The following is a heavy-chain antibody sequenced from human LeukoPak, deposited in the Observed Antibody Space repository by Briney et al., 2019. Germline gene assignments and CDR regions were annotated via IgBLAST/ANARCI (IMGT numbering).Heavy chain of an antibody. CDR3: ARQVTGDIVATIPSPLDY. V-gene: IGHV4-39*07. D-gene: IGHD5-12*01. Sequence: PSETLSLTCTVSGGSISSSSYYWGWIRQPPGKGLEWIGSIYYSGSTYYNPSLKSRVTISVDTSKNQFSLKLSSVTAADTAVYYCARQVTGDIVATIPSPLDYWGQGTLVTVSS. CDR2: IYYSGST. J-gene: IGHJ4*02. CDR1: GGSISSSSYY.